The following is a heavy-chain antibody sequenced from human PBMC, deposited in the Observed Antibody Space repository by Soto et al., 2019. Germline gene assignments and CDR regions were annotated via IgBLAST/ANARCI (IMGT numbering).Heavy chain of an antibody. CDR1: GGSFSGYY. J-gene: IGHJ4*02. CDR2: INHSGST. Sequence: SETLSLTCAVYGGSFSGYYWSWIRQPPGKGLEWIGEINHSGSTNYNPSLKSRVTISVDTSKNQFSLKLSSVTAADTAVYYCARGGRAARLDYWGRGTLVTVPQ. V-gene: IGHV4-34*01. D-gene: IGHD6-6*01. CDR3: ARGGRAARLDY.